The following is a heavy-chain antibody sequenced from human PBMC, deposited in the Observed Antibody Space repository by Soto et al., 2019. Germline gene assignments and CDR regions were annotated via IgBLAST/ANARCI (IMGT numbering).Heavy chain of an antibody. CDR3: ARARMVRGIIYYYGMDV. CDR2: IYYSGST. D-gene: IGHD3-10*01. Sequence: QVPLQESGPGLVKSSQTLSLTCTVSGGSISSDGNYWSWIRQHPGKGLEWIGYIYYSGSTYYNPSLKSRVTISVDTSKNQFSLKLNSVTAADTAVYYCARARMVRGIIYYYGMDVWGQGTTVTVSS. CDR1: GGSISSDGNY. V-gene: IGHV4-31*03. J-gene: IGHJ6*02.